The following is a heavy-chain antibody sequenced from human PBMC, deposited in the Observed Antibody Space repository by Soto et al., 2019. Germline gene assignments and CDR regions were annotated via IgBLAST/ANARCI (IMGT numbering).Heavy chain of an antibody. V-gene: IGHV3-9*01. J-gene: IGHJ4*02. D-gene: IGHD6-13*01. CDR3: AKAVGRGIAAAGTDY. CDR1: GFTFDDYA. Sequence: EVQLVESGGGLVQPGRSLRLSCPASGFTFDDYAMHWVRQAPGKGLEWVSGISWNSGSIGYADSVKGRFTISRDNAKNSLYLQMNSLRAEDTALYYCAKAVGRGIAAAGTDYWGQGTLVTVSS. CDR2: ISWNSGSI.